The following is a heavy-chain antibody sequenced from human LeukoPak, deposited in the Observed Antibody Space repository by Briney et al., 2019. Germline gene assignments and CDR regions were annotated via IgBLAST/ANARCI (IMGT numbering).Heavy chain of an antibody. CDR2: INPDTGVT. V-gene: IGHV1-2*02. CDR3: ALVTSGNWWFDP. J-gene: IGHJ5*02. D-gene: IGHD2-21*02. CDR1: EHIFTIYH. Sequence: ASVKVSCKTSEHIFTIYHIHWVRQAPGQGLEWMAWINPDTGVTKYAQDLQGRVTVARDTSLTTTYMELSTLTSDDTAVYYCALVTSGNWWFDPWGPGTLVTVSS.